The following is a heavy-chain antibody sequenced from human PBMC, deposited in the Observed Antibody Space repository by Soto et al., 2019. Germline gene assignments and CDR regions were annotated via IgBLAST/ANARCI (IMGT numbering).Heavy chain of an antibody. V-gene: IGHV5-51*01. Sequence: GQSLKIQCKRPEYSCTSYLIGWMSQMPGKGLEWMGIIYPGDSDTRYSPSFQGQVTISADKSISTAYLQWSSLKASDTAMYYCARRGYYDSLNWLDPWGEATLVTVSS. CDR1: EYSCTSYL. D-gene: IGHD3-22*01. CDR3: ARRGYYDSLNWLDP. J-gene: IGHJ5*02. CDR2: IYPGDSDT.